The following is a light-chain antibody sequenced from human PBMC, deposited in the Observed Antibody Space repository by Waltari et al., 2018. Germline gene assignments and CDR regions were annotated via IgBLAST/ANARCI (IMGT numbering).Light chain of an antibody. CDR1: NTDLGDSKF. J-gene: IGLJ3*02. CDR3: RSYTSRNTWL. Sequence: QSALIQPAHVSGSPGQSITISCSGGNTDLGDSKFVSWYQQHPGKAPILMIYDVSSRPSGVSNRFSGSKSGNSASLTISGLQTEDEADYYCRSYTSRNTWLFGGGTKVTVL. V-gene: IGLV2-14*03. CDR2: DVS.